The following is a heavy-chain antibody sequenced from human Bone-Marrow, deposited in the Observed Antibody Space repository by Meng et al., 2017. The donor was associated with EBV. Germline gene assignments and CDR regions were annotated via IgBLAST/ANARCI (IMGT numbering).Heavy chain of an antibody. CDR2: ISSSSYI. Sequence: EVHLVESGGGLVKPGGSLRLSCAASVFTLSSYSMNWVRQAPGKGLEWVSSISSSSYIYYAASVKGRFTISRDNAKNSLYLQMNSLRAEDTAVYYRARAASYDYIWGSYRSFDWFDPWGQGTLVTVSS. J-gene: IGHJ5*02. V-gene: IGHV3-21*01. D-gene: IGHD3-16*02. CDR3: ARAASYDYIWGSYRSFDWFDP. CDR1: VFTLSSYS.